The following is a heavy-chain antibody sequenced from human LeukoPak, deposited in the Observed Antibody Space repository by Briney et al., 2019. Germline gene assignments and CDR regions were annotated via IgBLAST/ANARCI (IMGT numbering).Heavy chain of an antibody. D-gene: IGHD3-22*01. J-gene: IGHJ4*02. CDR2: INSYSNTI. Sequence: PGESLRLSCATSGFTFSDYYMSWIRQAPGKGLEWISFINSYSNTIYYADSVKGRLTISRDNAKNSLYLQMNSLRAEDTAVYYCARTTYYYDSSGYYPFDYWGQGTLVTVSS. CDR1: GFTFSDYY. V-gene: IGHV3-11*04. CDR3: ARTTYYYDSSGYYPFDY.